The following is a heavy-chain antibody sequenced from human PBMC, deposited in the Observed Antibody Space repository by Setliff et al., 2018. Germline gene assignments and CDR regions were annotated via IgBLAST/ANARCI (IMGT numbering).Heavy chain of an antibody. D-gene: IGHD3-10*01. CDR1: GFTFSSYA. CDR2: ISYDGSNK. J-gene: IGHJ6*03. CDR3: ARNPPTMVRGVIYYYYYMDV. V-gene: IGHV3-30*04. Sequence: GSLRLSCAASGFTFSSYAMHWVRQAPGKGLEWVAVISYDGSNKYYADSVKGRFTISRDNSKNTLYLQMNSLRAEDTAVYYCARNPPTMVRGVIYYYYYMDVWGKGTTVTVSS.